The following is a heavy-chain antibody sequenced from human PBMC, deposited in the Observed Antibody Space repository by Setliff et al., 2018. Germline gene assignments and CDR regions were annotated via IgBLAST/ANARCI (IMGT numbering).Heavy chain of an antibody. D-gene: IGHD2-2*01. Sequence: SVKVSCKASGGTFSSYAISWVRQAPGQGLEWMGGIIPIFGTANYAQKFQGRVTITTDESTSTAYMELSSLRSEDTAVYYCAREDCSSTSCYVKWGQGTLVTVSS. CDR2: IIPIFGTA. CDR1: GGTFSSYA. V-gene: IGHV1-69*05. J-gene: IGHJ4*02. CDR3: AREDCSSTSCYVK.